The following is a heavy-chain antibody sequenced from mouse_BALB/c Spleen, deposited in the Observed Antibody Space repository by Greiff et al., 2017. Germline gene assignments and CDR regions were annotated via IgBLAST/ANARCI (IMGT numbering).Heavy chain of an antibody. CDR2: IYPGNSDT. D-gene: IGHD1-1*01. J-gene: IGHJ1*01. Sequence: EVQLQQSGTVLARPGASVKMSCKASGYSFTSYWMHWVKQRPGQGLEWIGAIYPGNSDTSYNQKFKGKAKLTAVTSASTAYMELSSLTNEDSAVYYCTRSRYYYGSSYHWYFDVWGAGTTVTVSS. CDR3: TRSRYYYGSSYHWYFDV. V-gene: IGHV1-5*01. CDR1: GYSFTSYW.